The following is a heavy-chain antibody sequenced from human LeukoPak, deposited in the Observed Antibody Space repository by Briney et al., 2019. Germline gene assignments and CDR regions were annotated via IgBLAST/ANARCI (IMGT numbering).Heavy chain of an antibody. CDR1: GYSFTSYW. D-gene: IGHD6-13*01. J-gene: IGHJ3*02. CDR2: IYPGDSDT. Sequence: GESLKISCKGSGYSFTSYWIGWVRQMPGKGLEWMGIIYPGDSDTRYSPSFQGQVTISADKSISTAYLQWSSLKATDTAMYYCARRDRSSSFYAFDIWGQGTMITVSS. CDR3: ARRDRSSSFYAFDI. V-gene: IGHV5-51*01.